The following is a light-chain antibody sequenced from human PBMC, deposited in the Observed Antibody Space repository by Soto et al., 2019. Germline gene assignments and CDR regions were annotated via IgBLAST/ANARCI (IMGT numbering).Light chain of an antibody. CDR2: AAS. Sequence: QMTQSPSALSGSVGGRFIITFLASQIISNHLNWYQQKPGKAPKLLIFAASSLQSGVPSRFSGTGSGTEFTLTISSLKSEDYAVYYCQQYKSWPPITFGQGTRLEIK. J-gene: IGKJ5*01. V-gene: IGKV1-39*01. CDR3: QQYKSWPPIT. CDR1: QIISNH.